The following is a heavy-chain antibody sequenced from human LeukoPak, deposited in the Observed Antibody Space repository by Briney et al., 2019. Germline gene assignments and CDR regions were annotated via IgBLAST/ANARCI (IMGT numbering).Heavy chain of an antibody. CDR1: GFTFSSHG. Sequence: PGGSLRLSCAGSGFTFSSHGMNWVRQTPGKGLEWVSGISWNSGSIGYADSVKGRFTISRDNAKNSLYLQMNSLRAEDTALYYCAKDSRSSYSQGDAFDIWGQGTMVTVSS. CDR3: AKDSRSSYSQGDAFDI. V-gene: IGHV3-9*01. CDR2: ISWNSGSI. J-gene: IGHJ3*02. D-gene: IGHD2-2*01.